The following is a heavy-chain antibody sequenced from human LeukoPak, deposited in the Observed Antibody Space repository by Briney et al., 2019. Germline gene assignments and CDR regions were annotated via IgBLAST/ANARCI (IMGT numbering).Heavy chain of an antibody. V-gene: IGHV4-38-2*01. CDR1: GYSISSGYY. Sequence: PSGTLSLTCAVSGYSISSGYYWGWIRQPPGKGLEWIGSIYHSGSTYYNPSLKSRVTISVDTSKNQFSLKLSSVTAADTAVYYCATCITMVRGVIQYWYFDLWGRGTLVTVSS. D-gene: IGHD3-10*01. CDR3: ATCITMVRGVIQYWYFDL. J-gene: IGHJ2*01. CDR2: IYHSGST.